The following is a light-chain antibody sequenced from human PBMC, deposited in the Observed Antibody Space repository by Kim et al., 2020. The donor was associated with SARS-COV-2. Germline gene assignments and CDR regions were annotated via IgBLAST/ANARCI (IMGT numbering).Light chain of an antibody. CDR1: QSISRS. J-gene: IGKJ4*01. V-gene: IGKV1-5*01. CDR3: QQYDSHPT. Sequence: SASVGDSGTITCRASQSISRSLAWYQQKPGKAPKVLIYDASSLEGGVPIRFSGSGSGTVFTLTILSLQPDDFATYYCQQYDSHPTFGGGTKVDIK. CDR2: DAS.